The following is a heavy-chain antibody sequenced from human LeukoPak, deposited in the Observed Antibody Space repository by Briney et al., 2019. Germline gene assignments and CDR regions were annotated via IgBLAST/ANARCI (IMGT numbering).Heavy chain of an antibody. J-gene: IGHJ5*02. V-gene: IGHV4-59*08. CDR1: GGSISSYY. CDR3: ARKPHYYGSGSNWFDP. CDR2: IYYSGST. D-gene: IGHD3-10*01. Sequence: SETLSLTCTVSGGSISSYYWSWIRQPPGKGLEWIGYIYYSGSTNYNPSLKSRVTISVDTSKNQFSLKLSSVTAADTAVYYCARKPHYYGSGSNWFDPWGQGTLVTVSS.